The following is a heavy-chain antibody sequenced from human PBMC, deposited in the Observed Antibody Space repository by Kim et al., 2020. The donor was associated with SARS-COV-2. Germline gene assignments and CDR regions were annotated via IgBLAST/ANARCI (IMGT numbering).Heavy chain of an antibody. D-gene: IGHD3-10*01. J-gene: IGHJ6*02. Sequence: SETLSLTCAVYGGSFSGYYWCWIRQPPGKGLEWIGEINHSGSTNYNPSLKSRVTISVDTSKNQFSLKLSSVTAADTAVYYCARGVVRGVYYYYGMDVWGQGTTVTVSS. CDR1: GGSFSGYY. CDR2: INHSGST. CDR3: ARGVVRGVYYYYGMDV. V-gene: IGHV4-34*01.